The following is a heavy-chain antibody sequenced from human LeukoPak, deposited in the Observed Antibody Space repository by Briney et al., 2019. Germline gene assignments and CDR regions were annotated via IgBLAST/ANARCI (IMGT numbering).Heavy chain of an antibody. J-gene: IGHJ3*01. Sequence: GSLRLSCAVSGFTFSSDEMNWVRQAPGKGLEWVSYISSSGSTIYYADSVKGRFTISRDNAKNSLYLQMNSLRGEDAAVYYCARGDGATPPDVFDVWGQGTMVTVSS. V-gene: IGHV3-48*03. D-gene: IGHD3-10*01. CDR2: ISSSGSTI. CDR1: GFTFSSDE. CDR3: ARGDGATPPDVFDV.